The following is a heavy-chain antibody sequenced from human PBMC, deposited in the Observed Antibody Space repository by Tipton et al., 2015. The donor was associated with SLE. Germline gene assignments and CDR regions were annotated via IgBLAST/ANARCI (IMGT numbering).Heavy chain of an antibody. CDR2: MNSDGSST. CDR3: AKDITADYGEKSYFES. J-gene: IGHJ4*02. Sequence: SLRLSCAASGFSLSSHWMHWVRQAPGKGLVWVSRMNSDGSSTNYADSVKGRFTVSRDNAKKSLYLQMTSLRVEDTALYFCAKDITADYGEKSYFESWGQGTLVTVSS. V-gene: IGHV3-74*01. CDR1: GFSLSSHW. D-gene: IGHD2-21*01.